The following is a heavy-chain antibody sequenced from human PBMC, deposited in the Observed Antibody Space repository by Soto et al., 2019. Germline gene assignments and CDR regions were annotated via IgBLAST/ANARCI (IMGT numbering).Heavy chain of an antibody. J-gene: IGHJ4*02. CDR1: GDSLSSGGHY. CDR3: ARVDHRGYFAILTDY. CDR2: IYDSVNT. V-gene: IGHV4-31*03. D-gene: IGHD3-9*01. Sequence: SETLSLTCTVSGDSLSSGGHYWSWIRQHPGKGLEWIGHIYDSVNTYYSPSLRSRVTISADMSKNQFSLNLKSVTAADTAVYYCARVDHRGYFAILTDYWGQGTLVTVSS.